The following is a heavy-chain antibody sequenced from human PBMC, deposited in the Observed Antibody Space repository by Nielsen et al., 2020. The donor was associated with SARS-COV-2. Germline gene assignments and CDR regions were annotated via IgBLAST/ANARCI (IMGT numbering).Heavy chain of an antibody. J-gene: IGHJ4*02. D-gene: IGHD6-6*01. CDR2: MNPNSGNT. V-gene: IGHV1-8*01. CDR1: GYTFTSYD. CDR3: ARGETARGDNSFNY. Sequence: ASVKVSCKASGYTFTSYDINWVRQATGQGLEWMGWMNPNSGNTGYARKFQGRVTMTRNTSISTAYMELSSLRSEDTAVYYCARGETARGDNSFNYWGQGTLVTVSS.